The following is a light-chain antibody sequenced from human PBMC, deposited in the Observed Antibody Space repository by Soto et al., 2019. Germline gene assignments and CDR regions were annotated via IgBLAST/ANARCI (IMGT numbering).Light chain of an antibody. J-gene: IGKJ1*01. Sequence: EIVLTQFPCTLFLSPGERATLSCRASQSVSSSYLAWYQQKPGQAPRLLIYGASSRATGIPDRFSGSGSGTDFTLTISRLEPEDFAVYYCQQYGSSPRTFGQGSKVDIK. CDR2: GAS. CDR1: QSVSSSY. CDR3: QQYGSSPRT. V-gene: IGKV3-20*01.